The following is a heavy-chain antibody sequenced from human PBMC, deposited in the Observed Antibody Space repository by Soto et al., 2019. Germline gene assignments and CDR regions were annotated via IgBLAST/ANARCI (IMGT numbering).Heavy chain of an antibody. J-gene: IGHJ5*01. D-gene: IGHD3-10*02. V-gene: IGHV3-23*01. CDR3: AKDLSMLPHYAFES. Sequence: EVQLLESGGGLLQPGGSLRLSCAASGFTFSNYGMNWVRQAPGKGLEWVSGISTNGDTANYADSVKGRFTISSDNSKNALYMQMNGLRPEDTAVYYCAKDLSMLPHYAFESWGQGTLVTVSS. CDR2: ISTNGDTA. CDR1: GFTFSNYG.